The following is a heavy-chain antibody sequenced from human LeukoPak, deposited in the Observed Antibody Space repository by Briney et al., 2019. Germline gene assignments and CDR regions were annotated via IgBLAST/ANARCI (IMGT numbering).Heavy chain of an antibody. V-gene: IGHV1-3*01. J-gene: IGHJ3*02. Sequence: ASVKVSCKASGYTFSNHDIHWVRQAPGQRLEWMGWVSPSHTTRVYAQEFQGRVTMTADTNTNTVSMELRSLRSDDTAVYFCARDYILPLETDNGDGFAIWGQGTVVTVSS. D-gene: IGHD3-3*02. CDR2: VSPSHTTR. CDR3: ARDYILPLETDNGDGFAI. CDR1: GYTFSNHD.